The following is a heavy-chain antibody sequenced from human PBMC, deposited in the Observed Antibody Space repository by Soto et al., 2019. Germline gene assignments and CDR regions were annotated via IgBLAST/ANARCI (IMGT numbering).Heavy chain of an antibody. J-gene: IGHJ5*02. V-gene: IGHV2-5*01. CDR3: AHRGYGNYPRDNWFDP. CDR2: IYWNDDK. Sequence: SGPTLVNPTQTLTLTCSFSGFSLSTGGRGVGWIRQPPGKALEWLALIYWNDDKRYSPSLNNRLTITKDTSKDQVVLTLTNMDPVDTATYYCAHRGYGNYPRDNWFDPWGQGTLVTVSS. D-gene: IGHD4-17*01. CDR1: GFSLSTGGRG.